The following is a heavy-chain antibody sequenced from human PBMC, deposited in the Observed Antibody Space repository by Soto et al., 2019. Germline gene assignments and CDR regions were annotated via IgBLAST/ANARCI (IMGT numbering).Heavy chain of an antibody. CDR1: GFTFSSYA. CDR2: ISFDGSNK. Sequence: GGSLRLSCAASGFTFSSYAMHWVRQAPGKGLEWVAVISFDGSNKYYADSVKDRFTVSRDNSKNTLYLQMNSLRAEDTAVYYCARDPSSNVDYDSSGYYWYPLYYWGQGTLVTVSS. V-gene: IGHV3-30-3*01. D-gene: IGHD3-22*01. CDR3: ARDPSSNVDYDSSGYYWYPLYY. J-gene: IGHJ4*02.